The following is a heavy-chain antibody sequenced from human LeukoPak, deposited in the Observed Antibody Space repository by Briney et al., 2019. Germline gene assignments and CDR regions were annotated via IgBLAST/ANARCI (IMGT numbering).Heavy chain of an antibody. J-gene: IGHJ4*02. D-gene: IGHD4-23*01. Sequence: PGGSLRLSCAASTFTLSTYGMSWVRQAPGKGLEWVSAIGGSSGSTHYADFVKGRFTISRDDSKNTLYLHMNSLRAEDTAIYYCAKGQYGGHSLIEYWGQGTLVTVSS. CDR2: IGGSSGST. CDR3: AKGQYGGHSLIEY. CDR1: TFTLSTYG. V-gene: IGHV3-23*01.